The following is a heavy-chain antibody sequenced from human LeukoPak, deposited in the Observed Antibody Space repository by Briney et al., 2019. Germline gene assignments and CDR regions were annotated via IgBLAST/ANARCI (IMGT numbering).Heavy chain of an antibody. V-gene: IGHV4-39*07. CDR2: IYYSGST. J-gene: IGHJ5*02. Sequence: PSETLSLTCTVSGGSISSSSYYWGWIRQPPGKGLEWIGSIYYSGSTYYNPSLKSRVTISVDTSKNQFSLKLSSVTAADTAVYYCARDILVVPAARHNWFDPWGQGTLVTVSS. D-gene: IGHD2-2*01. CDR3: ARDILVVPAARHNWFDP. CDR1: GGSISSSSYY.